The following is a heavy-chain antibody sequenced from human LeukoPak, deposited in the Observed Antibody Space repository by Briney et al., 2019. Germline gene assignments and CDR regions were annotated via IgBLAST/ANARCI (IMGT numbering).Heavy chain of an antibody. CDR3: ARGAGPPWFDP. Sequence: SETLSLTCSVSGGSISSGTYYWSWIRQPAGKGLEWIGRMSSSGISTYSPSLKSRVTISIDTSRNQFSMNLNSVTAADTAVYYCARGAGPPWFDPWGQGTLVTVSS. V-gene: IGHV4-61*02. J-gene: IGHJ5*02. CDR1: GGSISSGTYY. D-gene: IGHD6-19*01. CDR2: MSSSGIS.